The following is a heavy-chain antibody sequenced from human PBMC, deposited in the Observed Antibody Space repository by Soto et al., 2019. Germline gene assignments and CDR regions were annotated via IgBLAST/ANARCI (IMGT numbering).Heavy chain of an antibody. CDR3: ARAGETGGYYGMDV. V-gene: IGHV4-4*07. CDR2: IYTRGNT. J-gene: IGHJ6*02. CDR1: GGSINTYY. D-gene: IGHD4-17*01. Sequence: TSETLSLTCNVSGGSINTYYWSWIRQSAGKGLEWIGRIYTRGNTDYNPSLKSRVTMSGDTSTNQVSLKLSSVTAADTAVYYCARAGETGGYYGMDVWGQGTTVTVSS.